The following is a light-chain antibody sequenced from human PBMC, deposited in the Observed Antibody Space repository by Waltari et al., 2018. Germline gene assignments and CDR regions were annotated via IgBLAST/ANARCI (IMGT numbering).Light chain of an antibody. CDR2: GAS. CDR1: QFVANTF. V-gene: IGKV3-20*01. J-gene: IGKJ3*01. CDR3: LQYGSLPST. Sequence: EIVLTKSPGTLSLSPGERVTLSCRASQFVANTFLAWYQHRRGQAPRLLIYGASTRATGIPDRFSGSGSGTVFALTITRLEPEDFAVYYWLQYGSLPSTFGPGTTVDVK.